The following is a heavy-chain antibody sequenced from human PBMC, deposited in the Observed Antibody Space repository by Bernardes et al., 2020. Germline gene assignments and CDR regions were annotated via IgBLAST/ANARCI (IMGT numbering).Heavy chain of an antibody. CDR2: IKQDGREK. Sequence: GSLRLSCAGTGFTFSNFWMTWVRQAPGKGLEWVANIKQDGREKDYVGSVKGRFTISRDNAKNSLYLQMNSLRVEDTAVYYCAMGLWTFDYWGQGILVTVSS. D-gene: IGHD2-21*01. CDR1: GFTFSNFW. V-gene: IGHV3-7*03. J-gene: IGHJ4*02. CDR3: AMGLWTFDY.